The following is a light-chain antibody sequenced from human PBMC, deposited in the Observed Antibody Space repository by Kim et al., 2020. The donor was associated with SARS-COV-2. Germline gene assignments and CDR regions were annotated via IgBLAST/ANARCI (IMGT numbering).Light chain of an antibody. CDR3: HQYYSSLPS. CDR2: WAS. V-gene: IGKV4-1*01. CDR1: QTILCKRINKNY. Sequence: ATLNGNAIQTILCKRINKNYLAWYQQKPGQPPKVLIYWASTRESGVPDRFSGSGSGTDFTLTISSLQAEDVAVYYCHQYYSSLPSFGQGTKLEI. J-gene: IGKJ2*03.